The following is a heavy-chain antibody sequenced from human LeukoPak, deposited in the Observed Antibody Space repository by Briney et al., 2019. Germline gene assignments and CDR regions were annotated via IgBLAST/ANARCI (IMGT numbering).Heavy chain of an antibody. J-gene: IGHJ3*01. CDR3: ASTGSCSF. V-gene: IGHV3-7*01. CDR2: IKQDGSDK. D-gene: IGHD1-14*01. Sequence: GGSLRLSCAASGFTFSNYWMTWVRQAPGKGLEWVANIKQDGSDKYYVDSVKGRFTISRDNAKNSLYLQMDSLRAEDTAVYYCASTGSCSFWGQGTTVTVSS. CDR1: GFTFSNYW.